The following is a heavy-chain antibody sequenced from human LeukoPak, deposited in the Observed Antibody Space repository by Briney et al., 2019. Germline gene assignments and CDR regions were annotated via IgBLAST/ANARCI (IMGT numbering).Heavy chain of an antibody. D-gene: IGHD1-14*01. V-gene: IGHV3-30*02. CDR1: GFNFNVYG. Sequence: PGGSLRLSCAASGFNFNVYGMHWVRQAPGKGLQWVAFIRYDGSHIYYADPVKGRFTISRDNSKNTVHLQMDSLRPEDTAVYFCAKEPEQFYEENYFDHWGQGTLVTAAS. J-gene: IGHJ4*02. CDR2: IRYDGSHI. CDR3: AKEPEQFYEENYFDH.